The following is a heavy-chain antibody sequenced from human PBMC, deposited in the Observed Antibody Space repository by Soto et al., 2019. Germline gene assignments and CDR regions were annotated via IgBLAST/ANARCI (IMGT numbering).Heavy chain of an antibody. CDR1: GFTFNNYG. J-gene: IGHJ6*02. D-gene: IGHD4-4*01. CDR3: AKRRGDHSNYSWGIDV. Sequence: QVQLVEPGGGVVQPGRSLRLSCAASGFTFNNYGMHWVRQSPGKGLVWVTVISYDGSHKYYADSVKGLFTISRDNSKNTLYLQMNSLRDEDTAVYYCAKRRGDHSNYSWGIDVWGQGTTVTVSS. CDR2: ISYDGSHK. V-gene: IGHV3-30*18.